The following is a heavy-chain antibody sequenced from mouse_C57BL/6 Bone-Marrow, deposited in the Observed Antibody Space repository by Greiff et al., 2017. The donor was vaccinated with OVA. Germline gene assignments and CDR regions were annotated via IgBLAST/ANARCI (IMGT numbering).Heavy chain of an antibody. J-gene: IGHJ1*03. CDR1: GFSLTSYG. V-gene: IGHV2-2*01. CDR2: IWRGGST. CDR3: ARKFSSYWYFDV. D-gene: IGHD1-1*01. Sequence: VKLMESGPGLVQPSQSLSITCTVSGFSLTSYGVHRVRQSPGKGLEWLGVIWRGGSTDYNAAFISRLSISKDNYKCQVFFKMNSLQAYDTSIYYCARKFSSYWYFDVWGTGTTVTVSS.